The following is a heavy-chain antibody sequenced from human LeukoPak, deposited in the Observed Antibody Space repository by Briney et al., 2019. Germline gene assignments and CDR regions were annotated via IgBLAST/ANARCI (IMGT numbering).Heavy chain of an antibody. D-gene: IGHD3-10*01. CDR1: GYTFSSYG. V-gene: IGHV3-23*01. J-gene: IGHJ4*02. Sequence: ASVKVSCKASGYTFSSYGMSWVRQAPGKGLEWVSAISGSGGSTYYADSVKGRFTISRDNSKNTLYLQMNSLRAEDTAVYYCAKDLWRWFGESPTDYWGQGTLVTVSS. CDR2: ISGSGGST. CDR3: AKDLWRWFGESPTDY.